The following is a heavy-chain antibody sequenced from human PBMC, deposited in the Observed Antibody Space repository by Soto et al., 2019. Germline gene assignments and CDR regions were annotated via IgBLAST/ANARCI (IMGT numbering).Heavy chain of an antibody. CDR2: ISGSGGST. V-gene: IGHV3-23*01. D-gene: IGHD3-10*01. J-gene: IGHJ4*02. CDR3: AKVTLLLWFGELPTFDY. Sequence: PGGSLRLSCAASGFTFSSYAMSWVRQAPGKGLEWVSAISGSGGSTYYADSVKGRFTISRDNSKNTLYLQMNSLRAEDTAVYYCAKVTLLLWFGELPTFDYWGQGTLVTVSS. CDR1: GFTFSSYA.